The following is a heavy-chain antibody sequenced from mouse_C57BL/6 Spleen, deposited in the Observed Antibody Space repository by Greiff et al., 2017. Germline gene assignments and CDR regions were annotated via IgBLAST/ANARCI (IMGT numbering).Heavy chain of an antibody. CDR3: ARSVNYGSSAWFAY. CDR1: GYTFTDYY. J-gene: IGHJ3*01. D-gene: IGHD1-1*01. CDR2: INPNNGGT. V-gene: IGHV1-26*01. Sequence: VQLQQSGPELVKPGASVKISCKASGYTFTDYYMNWVKQSHGKSLEWIGDINPNNGGTSYNQKFKGKATLTVDKSSSTAYMELRSLTSEDSAVYYCARSVNYGSSAWFAYWGQGTLVTVSA.